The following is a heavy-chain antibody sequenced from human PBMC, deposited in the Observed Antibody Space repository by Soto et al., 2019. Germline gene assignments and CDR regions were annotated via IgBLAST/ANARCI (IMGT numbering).Heavy chain of an antibody. V-gene: IGHV4-34*01. J-gene: IGHJ5*02. CDR2: INHSGST. Sequence: PSETLSLTCAVYGGSFSGYYLSWIRQPPGKGLEWIGEINHSGSTNYNPSLKSRVTISVDTSKNQFSLKLVSVTAPDTAVYYCARHKSGSDWLDPWGQGTLVTVSS. D-gene: IGHD2-15*01. CDR3: ARHKSGSDWLDP. CDR1: GGSFSGYY.